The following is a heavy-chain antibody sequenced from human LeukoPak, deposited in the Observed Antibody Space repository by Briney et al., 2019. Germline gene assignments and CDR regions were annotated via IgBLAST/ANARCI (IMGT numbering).Heavy chain of an antibody. CDR3: AKEYSGRTSGYFDY. V-gene: IGHV3-30-3*01. CDR2: ISYDGSNK. Sequence: GRSLRLSCAASGFTFSSYAMHWVRQAPGKGLEWVAVISYDGSNKYYADSVKGRFTISRDNSKNTLYLQMNSLRAEDTAVYYCAKEYSGRTSGYFDYWGQGTLVTVSS. CDR1: GFTFSSYA. J-gene: IGHJ4*02. D-gene: IGHD1-26*01.